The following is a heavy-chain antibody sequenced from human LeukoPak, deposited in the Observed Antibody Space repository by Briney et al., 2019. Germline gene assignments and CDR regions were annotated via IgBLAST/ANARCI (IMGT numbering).Heavy chain of an antibody. V-gene: IGHV3-30-3*01. D-gene: IGHD1-26*01. CDR3: VRGVIVGDV. CDR2: ISYDGSNK. CDR1: GFTFSSYA. J-gene: IGHJ6*02. Sequence: GRSLRLSCAASGFTFSSYAMHWVRQAPGKGLEWVAVISYDGSNKYYADSVKGRFTISRDNIKNSLYLQMNSLRAEDTAVYYCVRGVIVGDVWGQGTTVTVSS.